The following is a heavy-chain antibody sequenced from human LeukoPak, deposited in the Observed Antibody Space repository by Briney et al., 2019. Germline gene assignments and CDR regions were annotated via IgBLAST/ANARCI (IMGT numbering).Heavy chain of an antibody. J-gene: IGHJ5*02. CDR3: ARDPAVAGTSGFDP. V-gene: IGHV4-39*07. D-gene: IGHD6-19*01. Sequence: SETLSLTCTVSGGSISSSSYYWGWIRQPPGKGLEWIGSIYYSGSTYYNPSLKSRVTISVDTSKNQFSLKLSSVTAADTAVYYCARDPAVAGTSGFDPWGQGTLVTISS. CDR1: GGSISSSSYY. CDR2: IYYSGST.